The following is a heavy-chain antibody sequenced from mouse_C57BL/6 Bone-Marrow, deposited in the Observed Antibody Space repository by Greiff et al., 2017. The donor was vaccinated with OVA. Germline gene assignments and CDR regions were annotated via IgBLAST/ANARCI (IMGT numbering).Heavy chain of an antibody. J-gene: IGHJ2*01. V-gene: IGHV1-74*01. D-gene: IGHD2-14*01. CDR1: GYTFTSYW. CDR2: IHPSDSDT. CDR3: AIFGILRDDGGYYFDY. Sequence: QVQLQQPGADLVKPGASVKVSCKASGYTFTSYWMHWVKQRPGQGLEWIGRIHPSDSDTNYNQKFKGKATLTVDKSSSTAYMQLSSLTSEDSAVYYCAIFGILRDDGGYYFDYWGQGTTLTVSS.